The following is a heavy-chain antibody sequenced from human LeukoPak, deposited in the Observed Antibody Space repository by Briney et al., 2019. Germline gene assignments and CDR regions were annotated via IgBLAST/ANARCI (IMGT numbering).Heavy chain of an antibody. CDR3: TKLSPISKEGYYGMDV. D-gene: IGHD5/OR15-5a*01. V-gene: IGHV5-51*01. Sequence: GESLKISCQASGFDFTVHWIAWVRQMPGKGLEXXXXXCXDDSNTKXXXPXXXXVXISAXKSITTAYLQWSSLKASDTAMYYCTKLSPISKEGYYGMDVWGQGTTVTVSS. CDR2: XCXDDSNT. CDR1: GFDFTVHW. J-gene: IGHJ6*02.